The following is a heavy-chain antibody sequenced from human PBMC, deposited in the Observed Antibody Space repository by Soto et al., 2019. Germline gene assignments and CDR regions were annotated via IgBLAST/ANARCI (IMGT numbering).Heavy chain of an antibody. J-gene: IGHJ6*03. CDR1: GLTFSSYW. V-gene: IGHV3-74*01. CDR2: VNSDGSFT. Sequence: EVQLVESGGGLVQPGGSLRLSCAASGLTFSSYWMHWVRQVPGKGLVWVSRVNSDGSFTTYADSVKGRFTISRDNAKNTLYLQMNSLRAADTALYYCVRETPSVDHYYFYMDVWGKVTTVTVSS. D-gene: IGHD2-2*01. CDR3: VRETPSVDHYYFYMDV.